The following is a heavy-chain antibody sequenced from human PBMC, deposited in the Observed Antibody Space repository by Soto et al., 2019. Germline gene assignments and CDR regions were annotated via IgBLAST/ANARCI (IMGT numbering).Heavy chain of an antibody. J-gene: IGHJ6*02. CDR2: FIPIFGTA. D-gene: IGHD2-15*01. CDR1: GGTFSSYA. V-gene: IGHV1-69*06. Sequence: QVQLVQSGAEVKKPGSSVKVSCKASGGTFSSYAISWVRQAPGQGLEWMGGFIPIFGTANYAQKFHGRVTITAHKSTCTAYIELRSLRSEDTAVYYCAYNAGYCSGGSCLYCYYGMDVWGQGTTVTVSS. CDR3: AYNAGYCSGGSCLYCYYGMDV.